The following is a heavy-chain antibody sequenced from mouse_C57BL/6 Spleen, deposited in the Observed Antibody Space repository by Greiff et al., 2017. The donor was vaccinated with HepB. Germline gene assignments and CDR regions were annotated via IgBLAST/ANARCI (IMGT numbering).Heavy chain of an antibody. D-gene: IGHD2-5*01. CDR2: IDPSDSYT. CDR1: GYTFTSYW. V-gene: IGHV1-69*01. CDR3: ARGDSNYHFDY. Sequence: VQLQQSGAELVMPGASVKLSCKASGYTFTSYWMHWVKQRPGQGLEWIGEIDPSDSYTNYNQRFKGKSTLTVDKSSSTAYMQLSSLTSEDSAVYYCARGDSNYHFDYWGQGTTLTVSS. J-gene: IGHJ2*01.